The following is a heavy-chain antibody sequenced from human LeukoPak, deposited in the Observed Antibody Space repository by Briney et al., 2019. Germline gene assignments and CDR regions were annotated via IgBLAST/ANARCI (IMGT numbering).Heavy chain of an antibody. CDR1: GFTFRTYT. V-gene: IGHV3-21*01. Sequence: GGSLRLSCAASGFTFRTYTMNWVRQAPGKGLEWVSSITSSSTYIYYADSVKGRFTISRDNAKNSLHLQMNSLRAEDTAATYCARDPSVSPGPYYFDYWGQGTLVTVSS. D-gene: IGHD4-23*01. CDR3: ARDPSVSPGPYYFDY. J-gene: IGHJ4*02. CDR2: ITSSSTYI.